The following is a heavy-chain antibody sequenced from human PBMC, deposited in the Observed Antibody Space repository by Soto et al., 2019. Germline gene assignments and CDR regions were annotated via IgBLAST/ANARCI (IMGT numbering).Heavy chain of an antibody. D-gene: IGHD4-17*01. J-gene: IGHJ6*02. V-gene: IGHV3-30-3*01. Sequence: QVQLVESGGGVVQPGRSLSLSCASSGFTFRSYAMHWVRQAPGKGLEWVAVISYDGTDKYYADSVKGRFTISRDNSKNTLYLQMNSLRGEDTAVYYCARSDYGGNHAPSYYYFYGMDVWGQGTTVTVSS. CDR1: GFTFRSYA. CDR3: ARSDYGGNHAPSYYYFYGMDV. CDR2: ISYDGTDK.